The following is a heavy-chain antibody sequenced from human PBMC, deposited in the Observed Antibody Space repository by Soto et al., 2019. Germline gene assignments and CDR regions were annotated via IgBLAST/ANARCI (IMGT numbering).Heavy chain of an antibody. V-gene: IGHV4-30-4*01. J-gene: IGHJ6*02. CDR1: GGSIISGDYY. CDR3: ARAGALLYGGKSDYYYTMDD. Sequence: QVQLQESGPGLVKPSQTLSLTCTVSGGSIISGDYYWSWIRQTPGKGLEWIGYIYYSGATNYNPSLKSRVIISVDTSKTLFSLKPSSVTAADTAVYYCARAGALLYGGKSDYYYTMDDWGQGTTVTVSS. CDR2: IYYSGAT. D-gene: IGHD4-17*01.